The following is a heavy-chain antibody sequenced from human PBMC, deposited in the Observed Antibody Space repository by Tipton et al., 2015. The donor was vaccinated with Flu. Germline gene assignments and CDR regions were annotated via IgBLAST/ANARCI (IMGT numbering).Heavy chain of an antibody. J-gene: IGHJ4*02. CDR1: SGSIRSTNYF. Sequence: TLSLTCTVSSGSIRSTNYFCAWIRQPPGKRLELIGSIYPSGTTYYNPSLKSRVTMSVDTSKNQLSLNLSSVTAADTAVYYCAGRGYSGYESVFWGQGILVTVSS. CDR2: IYPSGTT. CDR3: AGRGYSGYESVF. V-gene: IGHV4-39*07. D-gene: IGHD5-12*01.